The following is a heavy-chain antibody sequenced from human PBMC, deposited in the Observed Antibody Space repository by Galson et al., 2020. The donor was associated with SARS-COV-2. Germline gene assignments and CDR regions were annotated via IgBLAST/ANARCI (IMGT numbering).Heavy chain of an antibody. CDR1: GYTFTSYD. Sequence: ASVTVSCEASGYTFTSYDINWVRQATGQGLEWMGWMNPNSGNTGYAQKFQGRVTMTRNTSISTAYMELSSLRSEDTAVYYCVRGAIFGVVIIPVQPPDYWGQGTLVTVSS. CDR2: MNPNSGNT. D-gene: IGHD3-3*01. J-gene: IGHJ4*02. V-gene: IGHV1-8*01. CDR3: VRGAIFGVVIIPVQPPDY.